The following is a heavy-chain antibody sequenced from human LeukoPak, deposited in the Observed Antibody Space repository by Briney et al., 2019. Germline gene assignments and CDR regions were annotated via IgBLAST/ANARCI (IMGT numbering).Heavy chain of an antibody. Sequence: GGSLRLSCAASGFPFSGYWMDWVRQAPGKGMEWVANINQDGSVQYYAASVRGRFTISRDNSKNTLDLQMNSLRTEDTAVYYCVKESLEGDTWGQGTLVTVSS. D-gene: IGHD1-1*01. CDR2: INQDGSVQ. J-gene: IGHJ5*02. CDR1: GFPFSGYW. CDR3: VKESLEGDT. V-gene: IGHV3-7*01.